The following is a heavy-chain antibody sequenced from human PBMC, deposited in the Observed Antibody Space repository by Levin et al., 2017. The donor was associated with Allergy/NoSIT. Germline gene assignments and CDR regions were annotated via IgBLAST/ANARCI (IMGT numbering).Heavy chain of an antibody. Sequence: ESLKISCAASGFTVSSNYMSWVRQAPGKGLEWVSVIYSGGSTYYADSVKGRFTISRDNSKNTLYLQMNSLRAEDTAVYYCARDCSGGSCYSYYYGMDVWGQGTTVTVSS. CDR3: ARDCSGGSCYSYYYGMDV. V-gene: IGHV3-53*01. CDR2: IYSGGST. D-gene: IGHD2-15*01. J-gene: IGHJ6*02. CDR1: GFTVSSNY.